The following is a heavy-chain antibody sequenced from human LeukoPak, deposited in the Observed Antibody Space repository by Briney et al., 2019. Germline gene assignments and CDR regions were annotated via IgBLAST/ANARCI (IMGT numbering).Heavy chain of an antibody. CDR2: IIPIFGTA. CDR3: ARVEGYSSSWYRPYYYYYYYMDV. J-gene: IGHJ6*03. Sequence: SVKVSCKASGGTFSSYAISWVRQAPGQGLEWMGGIIPIFGTANYAQKFQGRVTITTDESTSTAYMELSSLRSEDTAVYYCARVEGYSSSWYRPYYYYYYYMDVWGKGTTITVSS. V-gene: IGHV1-69*05. CDR1: GGTFSSYA. D-gene: IGHD6-13*01.